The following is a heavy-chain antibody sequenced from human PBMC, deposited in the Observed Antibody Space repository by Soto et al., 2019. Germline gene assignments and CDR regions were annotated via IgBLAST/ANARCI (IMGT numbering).Heavy chain of an antibody. V-gene: IGHV3-7*01. J-gene: IGHJ6*03. D-gene: IGHD6-13*01. CDR1: RFTFSSFW. CDR2: IRQDGSEK. CDR3: ARRQQLVRGFGSYYYYMDV. Sequence: GGSLRLSCAASRFTFSSFWMNWVRQAPGKGLEWVANIRQDGSEKNYVDSVKGGFTISRDKAKNSLFLHMNSLRAEDTAIYYCARRQQLVRGFGSYYYYMDVWGKGTTVTVSS.